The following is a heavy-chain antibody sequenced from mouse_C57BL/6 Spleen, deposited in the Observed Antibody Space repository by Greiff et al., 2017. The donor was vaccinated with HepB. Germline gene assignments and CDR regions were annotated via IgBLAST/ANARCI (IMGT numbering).Heavy chain of an antibody. CDR2: IDPEDGET. CDR3: AREGDGDYGVCDY. V-gene: IGHV14-2*01. Sequence: VQLQQSGAELVKPGASVKLSCTASGFNIKDYYMHWVKQRTEQGLEWIGRIDPEDGETKDAPKFQGKATITADTSSNTAYLQHSSLTSEDTAVYYCAREGDGDYGVCDYWGQGTTLTVAS. D-gene: IGHD2-13*01. J-gene: IGHJ2*01. CDR1: GFNIKDYY.